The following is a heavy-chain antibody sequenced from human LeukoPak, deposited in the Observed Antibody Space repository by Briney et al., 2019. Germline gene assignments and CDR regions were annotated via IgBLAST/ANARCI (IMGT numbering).Heavy chain of an antibody. CDR3: TRTYCSTTGCYTELFDP. V-gene: IGHV3-20*04. CDR1: GFTFDDHG. Sequence: PGGSLRLSCTASGFTFDDHGMSWVRQVPGKGLEWVAGINWDGGSTGYADSVKGRFTISRDNAKNSLYLQMSSLRAEDTAVYYCTRTYCSTTGCYTELFDPWGQGTLVTVSS. D-gene: IGHD2-2*02. J-gene: IGHJ5*02. CDR2: INWDGGST.